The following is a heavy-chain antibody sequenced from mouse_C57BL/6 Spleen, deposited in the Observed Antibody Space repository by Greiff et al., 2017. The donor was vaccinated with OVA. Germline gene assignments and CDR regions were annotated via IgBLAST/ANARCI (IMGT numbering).Heavy chain of an antibody. CDR2: INPNNGGT. CDR1: GYTFTDYN. CDR3: ARGEGYYYGSSYVWYFDV. Sequence: VQLQQSGPELVKPGASVKIPCKASGYTFTDYNMDWVKQSHGKSLEWIGDINPNNGGTIYNQKFKGKATLTVDKSSSTAYMELRSLTSEDTAVYYCARGEGYYYGSSYVWYFDVWGTGTTVTVSS. D-gene: IGHD1-1*01. V-gene: IGHV1-18*01. J-gene: IGHJ1*03.